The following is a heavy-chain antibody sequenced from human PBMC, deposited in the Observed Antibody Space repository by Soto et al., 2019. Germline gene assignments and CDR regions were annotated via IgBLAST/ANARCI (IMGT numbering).Heavy chain of an antibody. Sequence: GGSLRLSCAASGFTFSSYAMSWVRQAPGKGLEWVSAISGSGGSTYYADSVKGRFTISRDNSKNTLYLQMNSLRAEDTAVYYCAIGRDGASLQPFDFWAQGTLVPVSS. V-gene: IGHV3-23*01. CDR2: ISGSGGST. J-gene: IGHJ4*02. CDR1: GFTFSSYA. D-gene: IGHD2-8*01. CDR3: AIGRDGASLQPFDF.